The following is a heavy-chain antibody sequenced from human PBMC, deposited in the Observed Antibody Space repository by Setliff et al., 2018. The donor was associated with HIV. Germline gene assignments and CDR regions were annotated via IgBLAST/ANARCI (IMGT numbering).Heavy chain of an antibody. V-gene: IGHV4-59*06. D-gene: IGHD6-6*01. CDR1: GGSISSYY. Sequence: ASETLSLTCTVSGGSISSYYWSWIRQHPGKGLEWIGYIYYSGSTYQNPSLKSRVTISVDTSKNQFSLKLNSVTAADTAVYYCARSSSSSPFFFDYWGQGSLVTVSS. CDR2: IYYSGST. CDR3: ARSSSSSPFFFDY. J-gene: IGHJ4*02.